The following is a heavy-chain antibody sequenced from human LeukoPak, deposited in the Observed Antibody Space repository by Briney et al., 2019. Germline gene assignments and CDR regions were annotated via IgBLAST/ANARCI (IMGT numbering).Heavy chain of an antibody. CDR2: ISGSGANT. D-gene: IGHD3-3*01. V-gene: IGHV3-23*01. Sequence: GGSLRLSCAASGFTFRTYAMSWVRQAPGKGLEWVSAISGSGANTSYADSVKGRFFFSRDNSKNTIFLQMNSLTVEDTAVYFCAKEAYYDLWSGHYKGGLDSWGPGTPVTVSS. CDR1: GFTFRTYA. J-gene: IGHJ4*02. CDR3: AKEAYYDLWSGHYKGGLDS.